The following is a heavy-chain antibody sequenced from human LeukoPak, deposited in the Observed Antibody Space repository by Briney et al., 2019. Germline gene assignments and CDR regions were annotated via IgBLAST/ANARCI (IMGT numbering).Heavy chain of an antibody. CDR3: ARRYSGSH. CDR2: INQDGSET. Sequence: GGSLRLSCTAPGFTFSDYWMSWVRQAPGKGLEWVANINQDGSETYYVDSVKGRFTISRDNAKKSLYLQMNSLRAEDTAVYYCARRYSGSHWGQGTLVTVSS. J-gene: IGHJ4*02. V-gene: IGHV3-7*03. D-gene: IGHD1-26*01. CDR1: GFTFSDYW.